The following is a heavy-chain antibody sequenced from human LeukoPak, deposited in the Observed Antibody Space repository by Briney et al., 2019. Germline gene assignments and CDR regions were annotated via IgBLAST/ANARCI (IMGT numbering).Heavy chain of an antibody. Sequence: PGGSLRLSCAASGFTFSDYAMHWVRQAPGKGLEWVAVISKDGSDKYYPGSVKGRFTISRDNAKNSLYLQMNSLRAEDTAVYYCARALYSSSWTFDYWGQGTLVTVSS. D-gene: IGHD6-13*01. CDR3: ARALYSSSWTFDY. CDR2: ISKDGSDK. CDR1: GFTFSDYA. V-gene: IGHV3-30-3*01. J-gene: IGHJ4*02.